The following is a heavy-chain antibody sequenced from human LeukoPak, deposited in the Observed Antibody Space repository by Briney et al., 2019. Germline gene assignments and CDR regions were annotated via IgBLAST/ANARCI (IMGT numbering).Heavy chain of an antibody. D-gene: IGHD3-10*01. J-gene: IGHJ6*03. CDR3: ARDNRITMVRGVIITSYYYYYMDV. CDR2: IYYSGST. V-gene: IGHV4-59*12. Sequence: PSETLSLTCTVSGGSISSYYWSWIRQPPGKGLEWIGYIYYSGSTNYNPSLKSRVTISVDTSKNQFSLKLSSVTAADTAVYYCARDNRITMVRGVIITSYYYYYMDVWGKGTTVTVSS. CDR1: GGSISSYY.